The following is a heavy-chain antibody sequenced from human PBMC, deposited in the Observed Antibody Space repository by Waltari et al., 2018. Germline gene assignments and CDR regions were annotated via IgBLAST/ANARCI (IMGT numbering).Heavy chain of an antibody. CDR1: DFTFNTFC. CDR2: IKEDVSDT. CDR3: ARDGEGDRPNFDY. Sequence: EVQLVESGGGLVQPGGSLRLSCVASDFTFNTFCMSWVRQAPGKGREWGTEIKEDVSDTYNADSVKGRLTVSRDNAKNSLYRQMNSLRVEDTAVYYCARDGEGDRPNFDYWGQGTLVTVSS. V-gene: IGHV3-7*04. J-gene: IGHJ4*02. D-gene: IGHD3-10*01.